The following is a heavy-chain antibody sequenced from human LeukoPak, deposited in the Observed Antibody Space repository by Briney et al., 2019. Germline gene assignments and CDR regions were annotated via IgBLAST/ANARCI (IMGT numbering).Heavy chain of an antibody. Sequence: ASVKVSCKASGYTFTGYYMHWVRQAPGQGLEWMGRINPNSGGTNYVQKFQGRVTMTRDTSTSTAYMELSRLRSGNTAVDYCARDGGGITFGGVIVNSDYWGQGTLVPVSS. D-gene: IGHD3-16*02. V-gene: IGHV1-2*06. CDR1: GYTFTGYY. CDR2: INPNSGGT. J-gene: IGHJ4*02. CDR3: ARDGGGITFGGVIVNSDY.